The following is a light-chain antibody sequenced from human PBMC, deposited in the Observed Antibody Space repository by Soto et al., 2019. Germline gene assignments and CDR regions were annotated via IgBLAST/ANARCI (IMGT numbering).Light chain of an antibody. J-gene: IGLJ1*01. CDR2: EDS. V-gene: IGLV2-23*01. CDR1: SSDVGSYDL. CDR3: CSYAGSSTYV. Sequence: QSVLTQPASVSGSPGQSITISCTGTSSDVGSYDLVSWYQQHPGKAPKLMIYEDSKWPSGVSNRFSGSKSGNTASLTISGLQAEDEADYYCCSYAGSSTYVFGTGTKVTVL.